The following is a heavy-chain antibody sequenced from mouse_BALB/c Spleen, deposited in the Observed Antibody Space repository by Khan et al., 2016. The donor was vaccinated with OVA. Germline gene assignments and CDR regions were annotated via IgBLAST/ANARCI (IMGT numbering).Heavy chain of an antibody. J-gene: IGHJ4*01. D-gene: IGHD1-1*01. V-gene: IGHV1S56*01. CDR1: GSTFTNFY. Sequence: QVQLQQSGPELVQPGSSVRISCKASGSTFTNFYIHWVKQRPGQGPEWIGWIYPGNVNTKYNENFKGKGTLTAGKSSSTAYMLHSSLTSDDSAVYFCARGDYYGTEAMDYWGQGTSVIVSS. CDR2: IYPGNVNT. CDR3: ARGDYYGTEAMDY.